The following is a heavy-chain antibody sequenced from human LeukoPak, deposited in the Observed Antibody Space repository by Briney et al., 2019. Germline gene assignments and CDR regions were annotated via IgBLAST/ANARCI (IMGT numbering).Heavy chain of an antibody. CDR3: AREVSEGFDF. CDR2: FGTRSTSV. V-gene: IGHV3-21*01. Sequence: GGSLRLSCAASGFTFSTYWMTWVRQAPGKGLEWVSSFGTRSTSVYHAGSVKGRFTISRDNAKNSLYLQMNSLRAEDTALYYCAREVSEGFDFWGQGTLVTISS. CDR1: GFTFSTYW. J-gene: IGHJ4*02. D-gene: IGHD3-22*01.